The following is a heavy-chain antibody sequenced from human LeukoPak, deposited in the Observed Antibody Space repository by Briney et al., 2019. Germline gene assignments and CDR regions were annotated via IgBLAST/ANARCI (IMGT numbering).Heavy chain of an antibody. CDR1: GGTFSSYA. Sequence: SVKVSCKASGGTFSSYAISWVRQAPGQGLEWMGRIIPIFGTANYAQKFQGRVTIATDESTSTAYMELSSLRSEDTAVYYCVSRGYSYGSPGYFDYWGQGTLVTVSS. D-gene: IGHD5-18*01. CDR3: VSRGYSYGSPGYFDY. J-gene: IGHJ4*02. CDR2: IIPIFGTA. V-gene: IGHV1-69*05.